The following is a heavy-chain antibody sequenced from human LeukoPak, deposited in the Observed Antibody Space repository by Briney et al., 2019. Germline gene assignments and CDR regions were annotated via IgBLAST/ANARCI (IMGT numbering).Heavy chain of an antibody. J-gene: IGHJ6*03. CDR1: GFTFSSYW. D-gene: IGHD3-3*01. V-gene: IGHV3-7*01. Sequence: GGSLRLSCAASGFTFSSYWMSWVRQAPGKGLEWVANIKQDGSEKYYVDSVKGRFTISRDNAKNSLYLQTNSLRAEDTAVYYCAREITIFGVVIGYYYYYYMDVWGKGTTVTVSS. CDR2: IKQDGSEK. CDR3: AREITIFGVVIGYYYYYYMDV.